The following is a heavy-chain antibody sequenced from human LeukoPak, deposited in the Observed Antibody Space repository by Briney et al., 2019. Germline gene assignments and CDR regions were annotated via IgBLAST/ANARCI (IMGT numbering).Heavy chain of an antibody. CDR2: IYNSGST. D-gene: IGHD3-9*01. CDR3: ARFEARYYFDY. J-gene: IGHJ4*02. Sequence: LETLSLTCTVSGGSISSYYWSWIRQPPGKGLEWIGYIYNSGSTYNPSLKSRVTISVDTSKNQFSLKLSSVTAADTAVYYCARFEARYYFDYWGQGTLVTVSS. CDR1: GGSISSYY. V-gene: IGHV4-59*01.